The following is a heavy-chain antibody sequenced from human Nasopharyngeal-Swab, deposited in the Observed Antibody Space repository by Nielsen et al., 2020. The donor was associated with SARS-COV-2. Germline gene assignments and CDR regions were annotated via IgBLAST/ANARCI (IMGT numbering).Heavy chain of an antibody. J-gene: IGHJ3*02. Sequence: WIRQPPGKGLEWVAVISYDGSNKYYADSMKGRFTISRDNSKNTLYLQMNSLRAEDTAVYYCAREMIVVVSTWDAFDIWGQGTMVTVSS. V-gene: IGHV3-30-3*01. CDR2: ISYDGSNK. D-gene: IGHD3-22*01. CDR3: AREMIVVVSTWDAFDI.